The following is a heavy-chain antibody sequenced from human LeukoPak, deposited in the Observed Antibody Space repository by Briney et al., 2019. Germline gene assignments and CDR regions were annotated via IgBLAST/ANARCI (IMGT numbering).Heavy chain of an antibody. Sequence: SVKVSCKASGGTFSSYAISWVRQAPGQGLEWMGGIIPIFGTANYAQKFQGRVTITADESTSTAYMELSSLRSDDTAVYYCARVTFGEFNYFDYWGQGTLVTVSS. V-gene: IGHV1-69*01. J-gene: IGHJ4*02. D-gene: IGHD3-10*01. CDR1: GGTFSSYA. CDR2: IIPIFGTA. CDR3: ARVTFGEFNYFDY.